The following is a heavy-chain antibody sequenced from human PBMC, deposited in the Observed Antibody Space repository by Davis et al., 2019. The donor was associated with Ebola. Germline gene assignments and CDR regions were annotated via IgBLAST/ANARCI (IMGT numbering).Heavy chain of an antibody. J-gene: IGHJ4*02. Sequence: KVSCKASGYIFTSYAMHWVRQMPGEGLEWMGVIYPRDSDTRYSPSFQGQVTISADKSINTAYLQWSSLRASDTAIYYCARVPSLVSATRGFGSWGQGTLVTVSS. CDR3: ARVPSLVSATRGFGS. CDR1: GYIFTSYA. V-gene: IGHV5-51*01. D-gene: IGHD2-15*01. CDR2: IYPRDSDT.